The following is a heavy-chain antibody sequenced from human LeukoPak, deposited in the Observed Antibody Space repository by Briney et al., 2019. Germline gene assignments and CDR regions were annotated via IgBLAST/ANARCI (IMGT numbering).Heavy chain of an antibody. V-gene: IGHV1-2*02. CDR1: GYTFTSYG. CDR3: AKDRVFWSGSSAFNV. D-gene: IGHD3-3*01. CDR2: INPNSGGT. J-gene: IGHJ3*01. Sequence: GASVKVSCKASGYTFTSYGINWVRQAPGQGLEWMGWINPNSGGTNYAQKFQGRVTMTTDTSFSTAYMELSRLSSDDTAVYYCAKDRVFWSGSSAFNVWGQGTMVTVSS.